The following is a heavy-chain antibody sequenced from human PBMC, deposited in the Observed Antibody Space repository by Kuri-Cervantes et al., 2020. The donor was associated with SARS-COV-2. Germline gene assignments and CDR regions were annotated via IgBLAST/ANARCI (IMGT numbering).Heavy chain of an antibody. J-gene: IGHJ3*02. Sequence: GESLKISCAASGFTFSSYSMNWVRQAPGKGLEWVSYISSSSSTIYYADSVKGRFTISRDNAKNSLYLQMNSLRAEDTAVYYCARDHDYIWGSYRHSYAFDIWGQGTMVTVSS. V-gene: IGHV3-48*04. D-gene: IGHD3-16*02. CDR3: ARDHDYIWGSYRHSYAFDI. CDR2: ISSSSSTI. CDR1: GFTFSSYS.